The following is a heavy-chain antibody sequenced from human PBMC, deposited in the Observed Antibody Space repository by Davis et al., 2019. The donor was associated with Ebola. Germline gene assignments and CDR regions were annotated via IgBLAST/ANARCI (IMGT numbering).Heavy chain of an antibody. CDR3: AKSRIGMTTIRWYLEL. J-gene: IGHJ2*01. CDR2: ISYDGGMV. Sequence: GESLKIPCATSGFIFRSYVMSWVRQAPGKLLVRVALISYDGGMVYYADSVKGRFTISRDNSKDTVYLQMNGLRVEDTAVYYCAKSRIGMTTIRWYLELWGRGTLVTVSS. V-gene: IGHV3-30*18. D-gene: IGHD5-24*01. CDR1: GFIFRSYV.